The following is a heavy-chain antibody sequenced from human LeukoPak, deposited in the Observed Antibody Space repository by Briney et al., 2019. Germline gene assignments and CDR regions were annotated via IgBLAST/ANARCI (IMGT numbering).Heavy chain of an antibody. J-gene: IGHJ3*02. CDR1: GYSFTSFW. Sequence: GESLKISCKGSGYSFTSFWIGWVRQMPGKGMEWMGIIYPGDSDTRYSPSFQGQVTISAEEWTRTYYRRWCRLRASGTAGFYYGRRRQQLARDAFDIWGQGTMVTVSS. V-gene: IGHV5-51*01. CDR2: IYPGDSDT. CDR3: GRRRQQLARDAFDI. D-gene: IGHD6-13*01.